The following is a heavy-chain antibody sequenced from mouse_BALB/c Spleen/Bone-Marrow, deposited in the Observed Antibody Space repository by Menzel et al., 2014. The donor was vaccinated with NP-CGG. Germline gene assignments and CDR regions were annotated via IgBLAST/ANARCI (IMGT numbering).Heavy chain of an antibody. CDR2: IYPGGGHI. D-gene: IGHD2-3*01. V-gene: IGHV1-63*01. J-gene: IGHJ4*01. CDR3: ARRDYDGYPYALGY. CDR1: GYAFTNYW. Sequence: VMLVESGAELVRPGTSVKISCKASGYAFTNYWLGWVKQRPGHGLEWIGNIYPGGGHIYYNEKFKGKATLTADKSSSTAYMQLSSLTSEDSAVYFCARRDYDGYPYALGYWGQGTSVTVSS.